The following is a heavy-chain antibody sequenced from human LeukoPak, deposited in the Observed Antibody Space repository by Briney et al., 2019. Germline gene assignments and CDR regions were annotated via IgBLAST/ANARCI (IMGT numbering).Heavy chain of an antibody. CDR2: VYYSGST. V-gene: IGHV4-59*12. CDR1: GGSISTYY. Sequence: KASETLSLTCNVSGGSISTYYWSWIRQPPEKGLEWIGYVYYSGSTNYNPSLKSRVTISVDTSKNQFSLKLSSVTAADTAVYYCARGSPGKITMVRGVSFDYWGQGTLVTVSS. J-gene: IGHJ4*02. D-gene: IGHD3-10*01. CDR3: ARGSPGKITMVRGVSFDY.